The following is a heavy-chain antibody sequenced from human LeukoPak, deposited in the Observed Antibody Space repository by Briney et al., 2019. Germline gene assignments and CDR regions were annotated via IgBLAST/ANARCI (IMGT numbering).Heavy chain of an antibody. Sequence: GGSLRLSCAASGFTVSSNYMSWVRQAPGKGLEWVPVIYSGGSTYYADSVKGRFTISRDNSKNTLYLQMNSLRAEDTAVYYCASRGYSYGTNDYWGQGTLVTVSS. D-gene: IGHD5-18*01. CDR1: GFTVSSNY. V-gene: IGHV3-53*01. CDR3: ASRGYSYGTNDY. J-gene: IGHJ4*02. CDR2: IYSGGST.